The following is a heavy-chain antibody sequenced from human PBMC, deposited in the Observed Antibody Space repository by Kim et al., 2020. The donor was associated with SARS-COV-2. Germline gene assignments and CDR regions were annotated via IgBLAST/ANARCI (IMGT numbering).Heavy chain of an antibody. J-gene: IGHJ6*03. CDR1: GFTFSSSD. CDR3: ARGAMAHLPYYFYYYMDV. D-gene: IGHD2-8*01. Sequence: GGSLRLSCAASGFTFSSSDMHWVRQAPGTGLEWVSSIGSAGDTYYPASVAGGFTISRENDKNSSYLQMNSLRAGDTAASYCARGAMAHLPYYFYYYMDV. V-gene: IGHV3-13*01. CDR2: IGSAGDT.